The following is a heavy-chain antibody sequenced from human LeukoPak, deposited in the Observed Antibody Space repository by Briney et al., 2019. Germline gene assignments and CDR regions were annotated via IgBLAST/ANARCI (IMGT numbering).Heavy chain of an antibody. V-gene: IGHV3-30*18. J-gene: IGHJ3*02. Sequence: GSLRLSCAASGFTFSSYGMHRVRQAPGKGLEWVAVISYDGSNKYYADSVKGRFTISRDNSKNTLYLQMNSLRAEDTAVYYCAKTLRGYYYDSSGMDAFDIWGQGTMVTVSS. CDR3: AKTLRGYYYDSSGMDAFDI. D-gene: IGHD3-22*01. CDR2: ISYDGSNK. CDR1: GFTFSSYG.